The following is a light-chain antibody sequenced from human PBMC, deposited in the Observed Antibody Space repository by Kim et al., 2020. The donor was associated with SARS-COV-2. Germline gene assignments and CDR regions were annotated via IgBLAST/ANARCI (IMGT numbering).Light chain of an antibody. CDR1: QSVGSI. J-gene: IGKJ2*01. CDR2: GAS. CDR3: QQYNRWPPYI. V-gene: IGKV3-15*01. Sequence: PGESATLSCRASQSVGSILAWYQQRPGQAPRLLIYGASTRATGVPARFSGSGSGTEFTLTISSPQSEDFAVYYCQQYNRWPPYIFGQGTKVDIK.